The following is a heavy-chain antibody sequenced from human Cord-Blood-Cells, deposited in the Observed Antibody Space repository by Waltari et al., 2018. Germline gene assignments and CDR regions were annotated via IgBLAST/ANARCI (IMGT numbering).Heavy chain of an antibody. CDR1: GGSFSGYY. D-gene: IGHD6-19*01. J-gene: IGHJ4*02. Sequence: QVQLQQWGAGLLKPSETLSLTCAVYGGSFSGYYWSWIRQPPGKGLGWIGEINHSGSTNYNPSLKSRVTISVDTSKTQFSLKLSSVTAADTAVYYCARAIGSSGWYFDYWGQGTLVTVSS. V-gene: IGHV4-34*01. CDR2: INHSGST. CDR3: ARAIGSSGWYFDY.